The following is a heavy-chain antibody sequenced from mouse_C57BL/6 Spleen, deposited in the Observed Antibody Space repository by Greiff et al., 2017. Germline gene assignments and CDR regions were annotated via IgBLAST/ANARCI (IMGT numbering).Heavy chain of an antibody. CDR2: IRNKANNHAT. V-gene: IGHV6-6*01. CDR1: GFTFSDAW. Sequence: EVKVEESGGGLVQPGGSMKLSCAASGFTFSDAWMDWVRQSPEKGLEWVAEIRNKANNHATYYAESVKGRFTIARDDSKSRVYLQMNSLRAEDTGIYYCTSPYYDYDEAGFAYWGQGTRGNVS. J-gene: IGHJ3*01. D-gene: IGHD2-4*01. CDR3: TSPYYDYDEAGFAY.